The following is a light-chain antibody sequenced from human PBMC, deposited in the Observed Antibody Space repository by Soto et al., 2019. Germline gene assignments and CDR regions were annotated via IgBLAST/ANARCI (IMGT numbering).Light chain of an antibody. J-gene: IGKJ1*01. CDR3: LQDYNYPRT. Sequence: AIQMTQSPSSLSASVGDRVTITCRASQGIRDDLGWYQQKPGKAPKLLIYAASSLQSGVPSRFSGSGFGADFTLTISSLQPEDSATYYCLQDYNYPRTFGQGTKVEIQ. CDR2: AAS. CDR1: QGIRDD. V-gene: IGKV1-6*01.